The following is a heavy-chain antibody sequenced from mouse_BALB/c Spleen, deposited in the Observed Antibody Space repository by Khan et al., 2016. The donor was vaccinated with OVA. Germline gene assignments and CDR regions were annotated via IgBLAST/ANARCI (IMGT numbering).Heavy chain of an antibody. J-gene: IGHJ3*01. D-gene: IGHD4-1*01. CDR3: ASHLTGSLAY. Sequence: VQLKQSGGDLVKPGGSLKLSCAASGFTFSSYSMSWVRQTPDKRLEWVATISSGGDYTYYPDRVKGRFTISRDNAKNTLYLQMSSLKSEDTAMYYCASHLTGSLAYWGQGTLVTVSA. CDR1: GFTFSSYS. CDR2: ISSGGDYT. V-gene: IGHV5-6*01.